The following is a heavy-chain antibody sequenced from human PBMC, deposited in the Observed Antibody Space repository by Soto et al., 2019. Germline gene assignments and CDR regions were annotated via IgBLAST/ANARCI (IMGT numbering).Heavy chain of an antibody. CDR3: ARDRAITLVRGVIVIDAFDI. V-gene: IGHV3-33*01. J-gene: IGHJ3*02. CDR1: VFTFISYG. D-gene: IGHD3-10*01. Sequence: GWSLRLSCASSVFTFISYGMHWFRHSPGNGLEWVAVIWYDGSNKYYADSVKGRFTISRDNSKNTLYLQMNSLRAEDTAVYYCARDRAITLVRGVIVIDAFDIWGQGKLATVS. CDR2: IWYDGSNK.